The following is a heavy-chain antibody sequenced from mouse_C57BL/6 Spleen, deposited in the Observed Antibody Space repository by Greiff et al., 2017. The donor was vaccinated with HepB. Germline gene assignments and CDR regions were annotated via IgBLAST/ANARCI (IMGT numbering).Heavy chain of an antibody. CDR1: GYTFTSYW. J-gene: IGHJ3*01. CDR2: IDRNSGGT. CDR3: ARSEAIYYYPAY. D-gene: IGHD1-1*01. V-gene: IGHV1-72*01. Sequence: QVQLQQPGAELVKPGASVKLSCKASGYTFTSYWMHWVKQRPGRGLEWIGRIDRNSGGTKYNEKFKSKATLTVDKPSSTAYMQLSSLTSEDSAVYYCARSEAIYYYPAYWGQGTLVTVSA.